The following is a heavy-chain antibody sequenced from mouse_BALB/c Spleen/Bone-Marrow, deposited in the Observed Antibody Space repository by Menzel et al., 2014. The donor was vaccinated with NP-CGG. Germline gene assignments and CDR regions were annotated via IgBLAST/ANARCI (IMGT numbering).Heavy chain of an antibody. CDR2: INPYNGGS. Sequence: VQLQQPGPELVKPGASMKISCKASGYSFTDYTMNWVRQSHGKNLEWIGLINPYNGGSTYNQKFKGTATLTVDRSSSTAYMELLSLTPDDSAVYYCARGGYGRYFDVWGAGTTVTVSS. V-gene: IGHV1-26*01. J-gene: IGHJ1*01. D-gene: IGHD2-2*01. CDR3: ARGGYGRYFDV. CDR1: GYSFTDYT.